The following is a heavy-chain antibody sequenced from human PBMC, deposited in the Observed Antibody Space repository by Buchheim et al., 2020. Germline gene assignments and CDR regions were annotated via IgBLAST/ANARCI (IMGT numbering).Heavy chain of an antibody. J-gene: IGHJ4*02. V-gene: IGHV4-39*01. CDR2: IYYSGST. CDR1: GGSISSSSYY. CDR3: ARHYSSYYDSSGYYFDY. Sequence: QLQLQESGPGLVKPSETLSLTCTVSGGSISSSSYYWGWIRQPPGKGLEWIGRIYYSGSTYYNPSLKSRVTISVDTSKNQFSLKLSSVTAADTAVYYCARHYSSYYDSSGYYFDYWGQGTL. D-gene: IGHD3-22*01.